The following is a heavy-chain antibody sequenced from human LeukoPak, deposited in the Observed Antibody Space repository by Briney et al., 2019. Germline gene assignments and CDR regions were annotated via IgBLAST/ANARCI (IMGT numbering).Heavy chain of an antibody. CDR2: ISSSSNTI. CDR1: GFTVSSYS. CDR3: ARYYYTSGPFGY. Sequence: QAGRSLRLSCAASGFTVSSYSMNWVRQAPGKWREWVSYISSSSNTIYYADSVKGRFTISRDNAKNSLYLQMNSVRDEHTAVYYCARYYYTSGPFGYWGQGTLVSVSS. V-gene: IGHV3-48*02. J-gene: IGHJ4*02. D-gene: IGHD3-10*01.